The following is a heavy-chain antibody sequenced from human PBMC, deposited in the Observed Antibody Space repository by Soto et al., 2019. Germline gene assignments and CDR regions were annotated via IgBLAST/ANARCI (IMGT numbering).Heavy chain of an antibody. V-gene: IGHV1-69*15. CDR3: AREGYTFRPGEVRGAFDI. J-gene: IGHJ3*02. Sequence: QVQLVQSETEMRKPGSSVKVSCKASGGTFGSNAISWVRQAPGQGLEWMGNIIPIFGTTKNAQNFQGRVTSTEDESTNTAYMELSSLRSEGTAIYYCAREGYTFRPGEVRGAFDIWGQGTMVTVSS. CDR1: GGTFGSNA. D-gene: IGHD1-1*01. CDR2: IIPIFGTT.